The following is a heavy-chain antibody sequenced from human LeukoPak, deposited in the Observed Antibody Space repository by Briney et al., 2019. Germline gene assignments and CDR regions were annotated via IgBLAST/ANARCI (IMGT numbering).Heavy chain of an antibody. J-gene: IGHJ4*01. CDR3: AKESPYTSPRDYYFDY. CDR1: GFTFSMYA. V-gene: IGHV3-23*01. CDR2: ISSTGGAT. D-gene: IGHD5-18*01. Sequence: GGSLRLSCAASGFTFSMYAMSWVRQAPGKGLEWVSAISSTGGATYYADSVKGRFAISRDNSRDTVDLQMNSLRADDTTVYYCAKESPYTSPRDYYFDYWGQGALVTVSS.